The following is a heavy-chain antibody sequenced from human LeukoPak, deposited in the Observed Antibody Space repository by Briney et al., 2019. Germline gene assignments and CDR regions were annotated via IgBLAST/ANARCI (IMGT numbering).Heavy chain of an antibody. CDR1: GYTFTSYD. Sequence: ASVKVSCKASGYTFTSYDVNWVRQATGQGLEWMGWMNPNSGNTGYAQKFQGRVTMTRNTSISTAYMELSSLRSEDTVVYYCARGRVRDSSGYPDAFDIWGQGTMVTVSS. CDR2: MNPNSGNT. V-gene: IGHV1-8*01. D-gene: IGHD3-22*01. J-gene: IGHJ3*02. CDR3: ARGRVRDSSGYPDAFDI.